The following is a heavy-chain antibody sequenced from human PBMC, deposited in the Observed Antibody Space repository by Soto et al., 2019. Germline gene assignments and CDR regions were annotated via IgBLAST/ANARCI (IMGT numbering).Heavy chain of an antibody. Sequence: SETLSLTCTVSGGSISSYYWSWIRQPPGKGLEWIGYIYYSGSTSYNPSLKSRVTISVDTSKNQFSLKLSSVTAADTAVYYCARWLRPYYFDYWGQGTLVTVSS. CDR2: IYYSGST. J-gene: IGHJ4*02. CDR1: GGSISSYY. D-gene: IGHD5-12*01. V-gene: IGHV4-59*01. CDR3: ARWLRPYYFDY.